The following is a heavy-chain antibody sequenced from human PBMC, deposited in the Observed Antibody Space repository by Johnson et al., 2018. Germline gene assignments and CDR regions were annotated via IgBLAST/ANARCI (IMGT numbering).Heavy chain of an antibody. J-gene: IGHJ3*02. CDR2: FYGRT. Sequence: QVQLQESGPGLVKPSETLSLTCTVSGASISDYYWSWIRQPAGKGLEWIGRFYGRTHHNPPLRSRVTMSADPSKNQLFLKLISVTAAETAIYYCVRVRIGDYMRLDAFDIWGQGTMVTVS. CDR3: VRVRIGDYMRLDAFDI. CDR1: GASISDYY. V-gene: IGHV4-4*07. D-gene: IGHD4-17*01.